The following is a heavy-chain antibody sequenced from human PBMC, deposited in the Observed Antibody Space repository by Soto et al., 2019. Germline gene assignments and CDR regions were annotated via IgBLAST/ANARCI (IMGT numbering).Heavy chain of an antibody. J-gene: IGHJ3*02. CDR2: ISGSGGST. CDR1: GFTFSSYA. CDR3: AKDRDIVLVPAANPFYDAFDI. Sequence: EVQLLESGGGLVQPGGSLRLSCAASGFTFSSYAMSWVRQAPGKGLEWVSAISGSGGSTYYADSVKGRFTISRDNSKNTLYLQMNSLRAEDTAVYYCAKDRDIVLVPAANPFYDAFDIWGQGTMVTVSS. V-gene: IGHV3-23*01. D-gene: IGHD2-2*01.